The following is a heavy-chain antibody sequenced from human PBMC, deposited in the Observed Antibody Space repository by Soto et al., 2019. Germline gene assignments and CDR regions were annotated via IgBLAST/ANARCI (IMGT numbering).Heavy chain of an antibody. D-gene: IGHD6-19*01. CDR3: ARDRSGSGWFNAFDI. Sequence: SHTLSLTCAISGDSVFSSTAALNWIRQSPSRGLEWLGRTYYRSKWYNDYAVSVKSRITINPDTSKHQFSLQLNSVTPEDTAVYYCARDRSGSGWFNAFDIWGHGTMVTVSS. J-gene: IGHJ3*02. CDR1: GDSVFSSTAA. V-gene: IGHV6-1*01. CDR2: TYYRSKWYN.